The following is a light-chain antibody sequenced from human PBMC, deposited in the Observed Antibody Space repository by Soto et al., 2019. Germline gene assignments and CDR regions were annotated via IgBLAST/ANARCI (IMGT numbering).Light chain of an antibody. Sequence: QSVLTQPPSVSGSPGQSITIFCTGTSSDVGGYNYVSWYQQHPGKAPKLMIYDVSNRPSGVSNRFSGSKSGNTASLTISGLQAEDEADYYCSSYTSSSTYVFGTGTKVTVL. CDR1: SSDVGGYNY. V-gene: IGLV2-14*01. J-gene: IGLJ1*01. CDR2: DVS. CDR3: SSYTSSSTYV.